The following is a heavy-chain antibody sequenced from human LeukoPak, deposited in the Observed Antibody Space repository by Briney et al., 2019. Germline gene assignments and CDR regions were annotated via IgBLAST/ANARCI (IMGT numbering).Heavy chain of an antibody. D-gene: IGHD1-26*01. J-gene: IGHJ3*02. V-gene: IGHV3-53*01. CDR3: ARELREHGVFDI. CDR1: GFTVSSNY. Sequence: PGGSLTLSCAASGFTVSSNYMSWVRQAPGKGLERVSEIYSDGSTYYAASVKGRFSISRDNSKNMVYLQMNGLRGEDMAVYYCARELREHGVFDIWGQGTMVTVSS. CDR2: IYSDGST.